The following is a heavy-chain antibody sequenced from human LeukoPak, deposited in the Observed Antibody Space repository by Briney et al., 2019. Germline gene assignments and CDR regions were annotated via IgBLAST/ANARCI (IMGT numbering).Heavy chain of an antibody. CDR1: GGSISSSSYY. D-gene: IGHD6-13*01. CDR3: ARDGSSSWRLGEYYFDY. J-gene: IGHJ4*02. CDR2: IYYSGST. Sequence: PSETLSLTCTVSGGSISSSSYYWGWIRQPPGKGLEWLGSIYYSGSTYYNPSLKSRVTISVDTSKNQFSLKLRSVTAADTAVYYCARDGSSSWRLGEYYFDYWGQGTLVTVSS. V-gene: IGHV4-39*07.